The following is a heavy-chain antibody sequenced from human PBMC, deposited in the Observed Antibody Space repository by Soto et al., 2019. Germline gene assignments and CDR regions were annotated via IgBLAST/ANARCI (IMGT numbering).Heavy chain of an antibody. V-gene: IGHV1-18*01. CDR2: FSAYNGNT. D-gene: IGHD2-15*01. Sequence: QVQLVQSGAEVKKPGASVKVSCKASGYTFRSYGSSWVRQAPGQGLEWMGWFSAYNGNTKYAQKLQGRVTMTTDTSTSTAYLALRSLRSDDTAVDYCARREVGTALDFDYWGQGTLVTVSS. CDR3: ARREVGTALDFDY. CDR1: GYTFRSYG. J-gene: IGHJ4*02.